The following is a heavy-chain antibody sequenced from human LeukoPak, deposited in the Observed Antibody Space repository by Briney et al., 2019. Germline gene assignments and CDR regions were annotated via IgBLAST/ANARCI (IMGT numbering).Heavy chain of an antibody. CDR2: IYYSGST. Sequence: SETLSLTCTVSGGSISSSSYYWGWIRQPPGKGLEWIGSIYYSGSTYYNPSLKSRVTISVDTSKNQFSLKLSSVTAADTAVYYFARLPYGDLFDYWGPGTLVTVSS. V-gene: IGHV4-39*01. CDR1: GGSISSSSYY. J-gene: IGHJ4*02. CDR3: ARLPYGDLFDY. D-gene: IGHD4-17*01.